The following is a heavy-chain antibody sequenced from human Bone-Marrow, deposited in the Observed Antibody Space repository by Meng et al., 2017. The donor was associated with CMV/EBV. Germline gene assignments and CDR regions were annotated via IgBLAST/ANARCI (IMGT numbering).Heavy chain of an antibody. CDR3: ARGDIVLMVYASNWFDP. V-gene: IGHV1-8*01. CDR2: MNPNSGNT. J-gene: IGHJ5*02. Sequence: ASVKVSCKASGYTFTSYDINWVRQATGQGLEWMGWMNPNSGNTGYAQKFQGRVTMTRNTSISTGYMELSSLRSEDTAVYYCARGDIVLMVYASNWFDPWGQGNLVPVSS. D-gene: IGHD2-8*01. CDR1: GYTFTSYD.